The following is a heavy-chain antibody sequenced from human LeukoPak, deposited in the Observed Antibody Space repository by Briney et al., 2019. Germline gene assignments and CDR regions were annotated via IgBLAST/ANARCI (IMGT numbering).Heavy chain of an antibody. CDR3: ARERAAGISSDYFDY. CDR2: ISGSSSYI. Sequence: GGSLRLSCAASGFTFSSYAMNWVRQAPGKGLEWVSSISGSSSYIHYADSVKGRFTISRDNAKNSLFLQMTSLRAEDTAVYYCARERAAGISSDYFDYWAREPWSPSPQ. J-gene: IGHJ4*02. CDR1: GFTFSSYA. D-gene: IGHD3-22*01. V-gene: IGHV3-21*01.